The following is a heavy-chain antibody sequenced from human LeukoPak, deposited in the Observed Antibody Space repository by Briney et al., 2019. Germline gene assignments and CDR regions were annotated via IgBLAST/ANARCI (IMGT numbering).Heavy chain of an antibody. CDR3: AKAAFSRTSYFDY. CDR2: ISGSGGNT. D-gene: IGHD3-3*02. CDR1: GFTFSTYT. J-gene: IGHJ4*02. Sequence: GGSLRLSCAASGFTFSTYTMSWVRQAPGKGLEWVSAISGSGGNTYYAYSVKGRFTISRDNSKNTLYLQMDSLRADDTAVYYCAKAAFSRTSYFDYWGQGTLVTASS. V-gene: IGHV3-23*01.